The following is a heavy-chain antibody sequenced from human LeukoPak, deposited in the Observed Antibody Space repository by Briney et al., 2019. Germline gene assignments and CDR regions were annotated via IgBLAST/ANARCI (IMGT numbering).Heavy chain of an antibody. J-gene: IGHJ3*02. CDR2: ISYDGSNK. Sequence: GGSLRLSCAASGFTFSSYAMHWVRQAPGKGLEWVAVISYDGSNKYYADSVKGRFTISRDNSKNTLYLQMNSLRAEDTAVYYCAREEGGYDPYDAFDIWGQGTMDTVSS. CDR1: GFTFSSYA. V-gene: IGHV3-30*04. D-gene: IGHD5-12*01. CDR3: AREEGGYDPYDAFDI.